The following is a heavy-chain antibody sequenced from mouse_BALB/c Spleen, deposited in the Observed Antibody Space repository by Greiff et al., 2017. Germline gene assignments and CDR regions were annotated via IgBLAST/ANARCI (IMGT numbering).Heavy chain of an antibody. D-gene: IGHD2-4*01. V-gene: IGHV5-12-1*01. Sequence: EVMLVESGGGLVKPGGSLKLSCAASGFAFSSYDMSWVRQTPEKRLEWVAYISSGGGSTYYPDTVKGRFTISRDNAKNTLYLQMSSLKSEDTAMYYCARLYDYDGGWFAYWGQGTLVTVSA. J-gene: IGHJ3*01. CDR1: GFAFSSYD. CDR3: ARLYDYDGGWFAY. CDR2: ISSGGGST.